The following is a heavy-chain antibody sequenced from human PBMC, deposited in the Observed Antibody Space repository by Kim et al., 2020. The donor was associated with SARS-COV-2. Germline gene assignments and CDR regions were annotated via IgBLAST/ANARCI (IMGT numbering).Heavy chain of an antibody. CDR3: AKGHMVVTAHTAFDY. CDR1: GFTFSSYG. J-gene: IGHJ4*02. Sequence: GGSLRLSCAASGFTFSSYGMHWVRQAPGKGLEWVAVISYDGSNKYYADSVKGRFTISRDNSKNTLYLQMNSLRAEDTAVYYCAKGHMVVTAHTAFDYWGQGTLVTVSS. CDR2: ISYDGSNK. D-gene: IGHD2-21*02. V-gene: IGHV3-30*18.